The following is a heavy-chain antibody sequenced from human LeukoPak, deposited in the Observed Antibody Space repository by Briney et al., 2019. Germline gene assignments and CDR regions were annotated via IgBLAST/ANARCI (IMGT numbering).Heavy chain of an antibody. V-gene: IGHV3-30*18. CDR3: AKGGRIFRYFDYFDS. Sequence: GGSLRLSCAASGFTFSNYGMHWVRQAPGKGLECVAVISYDGSHKYYADSVKGRFTISRDNSKNTLYLQMNSLRAEDTAVYYCAKGGRIFRYFDYFDSWGQGTLVTVSS. CDR1: GFTFSNYG. CDR2: ISYDGSHK. D-gene: IGHD3-9*01. J-gene: IGHJ4*02.